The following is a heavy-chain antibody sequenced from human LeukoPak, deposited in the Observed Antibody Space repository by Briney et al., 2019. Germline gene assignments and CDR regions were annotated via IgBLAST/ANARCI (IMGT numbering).Heavy chain of an antibody. J-gene: IGHJ4*02. CDR3: ARAPRNSSTMLDY. CDR2: INPNDGST. CDR1: GYTFTNYW. Sequence: GASVKVSCKASGYTFTNYWIQWVRQAPGHGLEWVALINPNDGSTTYAHKFQGRVTMTRDTSTSTVYMDLSSLTSEDTAVYYCARAPRNSSTMLDYWGQGTLVTVSS. V-gene: IGHV1-46*01. D-gene: IGHD6-13*01.